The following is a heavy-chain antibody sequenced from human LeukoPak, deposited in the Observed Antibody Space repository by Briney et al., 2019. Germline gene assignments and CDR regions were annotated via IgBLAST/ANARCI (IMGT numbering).Heavy chain of an antibody. CDR2: ISYGGKA. Sequence: SETLSLTCAVSGDSISSGGYWWSGIRQHPGKGPEWIGYISYGGKADYNPSLKSRVAISADTPKNQFSLKLSSTTAADTAVYYCAREVITGNFDYWGQGTLVTVSS. CDR3: AREVITGNFDY. CDR1: GDSISSGGYW. J-gene: IGHJ4*02. V-gene: IGHV4-31*11. D-gene: IGHD1-20*01.